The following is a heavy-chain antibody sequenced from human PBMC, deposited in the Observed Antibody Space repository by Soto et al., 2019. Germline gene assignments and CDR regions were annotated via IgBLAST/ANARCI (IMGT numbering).Heavy chain of an antibody. D-gene: IGHD6-13*01. CDR3: ARQQLLPYYYSLDV. Sequence: SETLSLTCTVSGGSISGHYWSWIRQPPGKGLEYIGYIYYRGSTNYNPSLKSRVTMSVDTSRNLFSLKVNSVTAADTAVYYCARQQLLPYYYSLDVWGQGTTVTVSS. CDR2: IYYRGST. J-gene: IGHJ6*02. V-gene: IGHV4-59*11. CDR1: GGSISGHY.